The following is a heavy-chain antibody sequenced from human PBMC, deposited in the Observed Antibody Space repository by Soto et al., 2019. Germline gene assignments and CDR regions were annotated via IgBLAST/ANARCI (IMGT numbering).Heavy chain of an antibody. CDR1: GYTFTSYY. CDR3: ARVYLSDTRYGYVGNNWFDP. D-gene: IGHD5-18*01. CDR2: INTGGGCT. J-gene: IGHJ5*02. Sequence: VSGKVCCKASGYTFTSYYMHWVQHAAGQRLEWMGIINTGGGCTSYAQKVYGRVTMTRDTSRSPVYLEQSGLRYEDTAVDYGARVYLSDTRYGYVGNNWFDPWGERTLVT. V-gene: IGHV1-46*01.